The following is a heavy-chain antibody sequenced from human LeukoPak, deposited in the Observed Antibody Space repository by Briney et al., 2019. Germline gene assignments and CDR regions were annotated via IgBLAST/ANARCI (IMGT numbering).Heavy chain of an antibody. J-gene: IGHJ5*02. V-gene: IGHV3-74*01. CDR3: VRGYCAVTSCYFSSSYNWFDP. D-gene: IGHD2-2*01. Sequence: PGGSLRLSCAASGLTFSNYWMHWVRQTPGKGLVWVSRILSDGSSANYADSVKGRFTISRDNAKNTLYLQMNSLRAEDTAVYYCVRGYCAVTSCYFSSSYNWFDPWGQGTLVTVSS. CDR2: ILSDGSSA. CDR1: GLTFSNYW.